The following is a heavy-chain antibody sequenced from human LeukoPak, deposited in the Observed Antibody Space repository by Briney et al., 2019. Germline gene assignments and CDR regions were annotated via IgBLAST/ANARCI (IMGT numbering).Heavy chain of an antibody. D-gene: IGHD6-19*01. CDR3: ARESMSSRPLDY. J-gene: IGHJ4*02. CDR1: GYTFTSYY. CDR2: INPSVVST. V-gene: IGHV1-46*01. Sequence: ASVKVSCKASGYTFTSYYIHWGRHAPGQGLECMGIINPSVVSTSYAQKFQGRVTITRDTSTSTVYIDSSSLRSEDPAAYYCARESMSSRPLDYWGQGTLVTVSS.